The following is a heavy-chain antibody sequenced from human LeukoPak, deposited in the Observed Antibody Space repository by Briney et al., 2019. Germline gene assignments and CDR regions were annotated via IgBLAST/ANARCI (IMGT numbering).Heavy chain of an antibody. J-gene: IGHJ6*03. CDR2: ISGYNDNT. Sequence: EASVKVSCKASGYTFTSYGISWVRQAPGQGLEWMGWISGYNDNTNYAQKLQGRVTMTTDTSTSTAYMELRSLRSDDTAVYYCARDMGAASLGNYYYYMDVWGKGTTVTVSS. V-gene: IGHV1-18*01. D-gene: IGHD5-18*01. CDR1: GYTFTSYG. CDR3: ARDMGAASLGNYYYYMDV.